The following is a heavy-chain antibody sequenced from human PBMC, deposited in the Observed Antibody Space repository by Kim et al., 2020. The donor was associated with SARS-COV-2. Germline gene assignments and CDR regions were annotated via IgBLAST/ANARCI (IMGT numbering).Heavy chain of an antibody. CDR1: GFTFSGSA. D-gene: IGHD1-1*01. CDR2: IISKPNSYAT. V-gene: IGHV3-73*01. Sequence: GGSLRLSCAASGFTFSGSAMHWVRQAPGKGLDWVGRIISKPNSYATADSAPGKGRFTMARDDSKNTAYLQMKNLKTEDTVVYYWTLVLGTTLAFWDAFD. J-gene: IGHJ3*02. CDR3: TLVLGTTLAFWDAFD.